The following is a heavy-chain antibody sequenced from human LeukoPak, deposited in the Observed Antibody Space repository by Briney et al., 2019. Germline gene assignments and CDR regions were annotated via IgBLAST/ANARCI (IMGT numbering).Heavy chain of an antibody. V-gene: IGHV4-59*01. J-gene: IGHJ4*02. D-gene: IGHD6-13*01. CDR3: ARGDPAAAGYDY. Sequence: PSETLSLTCTVSGGSISSYYWSWIRQPPGKGLEWIGYIYYSGSTNYNPSLKSRVTISVDTSKNQFSLKLSSVTAADTAVYYCARGDPAAAGYDYWGQGTLVTVSS. CDR1: GGSISSYY. CDR2: IYYSGST.